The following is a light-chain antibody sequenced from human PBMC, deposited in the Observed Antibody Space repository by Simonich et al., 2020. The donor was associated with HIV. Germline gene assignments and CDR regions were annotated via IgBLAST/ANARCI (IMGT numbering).Light chain of an antibody. Sequence: DIQMTQSPSSLSASVGDRVTITGRASQGISNSLAWYQQKPGKAPNLLLYSASRLESVLPSRFSGSGSGTDYTLTISSLQPEDFATYYCQQYYHTPPWTFGQGTKVEIK. J-gene: IGKJ1*01. CDR1: QGISNS. CDR3: QQYYHTPPWT. CDR2: SAS. V-gene: IGKV1-NL1*01.